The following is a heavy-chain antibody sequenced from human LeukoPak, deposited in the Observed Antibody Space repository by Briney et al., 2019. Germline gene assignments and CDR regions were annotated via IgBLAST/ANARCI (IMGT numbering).Heavy chain of an antibody. CDR2: ISGSGGST. Sequence: PGGSLRLSCAASGFTFSSYAMSWVRQAPGRGLEWVSAISGSGGSTYCADSVKGRFTISRDNSKNTLYLQMNSLRAEDTAVYYCAKDTSGWYPTYDYWGQGTLVTVSS. CDR3: AKDTSGWYPTYDY. J-gene: IGHJ4*02. V-gene: IGHV3-23*01. D-gene: IGHD6-19*01. CDR1: GFTFSSYA.